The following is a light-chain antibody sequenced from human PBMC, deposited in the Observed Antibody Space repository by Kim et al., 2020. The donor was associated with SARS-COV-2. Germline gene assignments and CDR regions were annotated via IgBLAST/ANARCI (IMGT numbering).Light chain of an antibody. Sequence: EIVLTQSPGTLSLSPGERATLSCWASQSVHSYLAWYQHKPGQAPRLLIYDTSNRAAGIPARFSGSGSGTDFTLTTSSLEPEDFAVYYCQQRGSWPPTFGQGTKLEI. CDR1: QSVHSY. CDR2: DTS. J-gene: IGKJ2*01. CDR3: QQRGSWPPT. V-gene: IGKV3-11*01.